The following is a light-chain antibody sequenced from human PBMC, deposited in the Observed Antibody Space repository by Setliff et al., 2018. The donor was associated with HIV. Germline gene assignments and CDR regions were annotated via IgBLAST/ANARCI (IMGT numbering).Light chain of an antibody. J-gene: IGLJ1*01. CDR3: TSYTTSSTYV. V-gene: IGLV2-14*03. CDR2: KVI. CDR1: TRDVGGYNY. Sequence: QSVLTQPASVSGSPGQSITISCTGTTRDVGGYNYVSWYQQHPGKAPRLIIYKVINRPSGVSNRFSGSKSASTASLTISGLQPEDEADYYCTSYTTSSTYVFGTGTKVTV.